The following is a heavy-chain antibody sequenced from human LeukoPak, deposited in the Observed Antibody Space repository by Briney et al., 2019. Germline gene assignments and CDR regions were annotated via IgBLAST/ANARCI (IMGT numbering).Heavy chain of an antibody. CDR3: AGGGRGSSQYYFDY. D-gene: IGHD6-6*01. CDR1: DYTFTSYG. V-gene: IGHV1-18*01. Sequence: ASVKVSCKASDYTFTSYGISWVRQAPGQGLEWVGWISAYNGDTNYAQKLQGRVTMTTDTSSSTAYMELRNLRSDDTAVYYCAGGGRGSSQYYFDYWGQGTLVTVSS. CDR2: ISAYNGDT. J-gene: IGHJ4*02.